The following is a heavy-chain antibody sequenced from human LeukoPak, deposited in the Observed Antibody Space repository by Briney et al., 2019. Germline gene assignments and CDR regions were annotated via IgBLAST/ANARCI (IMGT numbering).Heavy chain of an antibody. CDR2: INHSGST. V-gene: IGHV4-34*01. CDR3: ARHPWYYYGSGSPFFFDY. Sequence: SETLSLTCAVYGGSFSGYYWSWIRQHPGKGLEGIGEINHSGSTNYNPSLKSRVTISVDTSKNQFSLKLSSVTAADTAVYYCARHPWYYYGSGSPFFFDYWGQGTLVTVSS. CDR1: GGSFSGYY. D-gene: IGHD3-10*01. J-gene: IGHJ4*02.